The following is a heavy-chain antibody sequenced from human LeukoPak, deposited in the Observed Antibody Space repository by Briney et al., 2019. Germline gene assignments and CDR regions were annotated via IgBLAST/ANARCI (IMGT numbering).Heavy chain of an antibody. V-gene: IGHV3-33*01. D-gene: IGHD2-2*01. CDR1: GFTFSSYG. CDR2: IWYDGSNK. CDR3: ARVVRCSTSCSLFDY. Sequence: PGGSLRLSCAASGFTFSSYGMHWVRQAPGKGLEWVAVIWYDGSNKYYADSVKGRFTISRDNSKNTLYLQMNSLRAEDTAVYYCARVVRCSTSCSLFDYWGQGTLVTVSS. J-gene: IGHJ4*02.